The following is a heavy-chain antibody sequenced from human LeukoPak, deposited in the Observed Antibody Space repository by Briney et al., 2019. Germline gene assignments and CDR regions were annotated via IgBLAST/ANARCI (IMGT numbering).Heavy chain of an antibody. CDR1: GFTFSSYS. J-gene: IGHJ4*02. Sequence: GGSLRLSCAASGFTFSSYSMNRVRQAPGKGLEWVSYISSSSSTIYYADSVKGRFTISRDNAKNSLYLQMNSLRDEDTAVYYCARDRGDNYGDYGSRYFDYWGQGTLVTVSS. CDR2: ISSSSSTI. V-gene: IGHV3-48*02. CDR3: ARDRGDNYGDYGSRYFDY. D-gene: IGHD4-17*01.